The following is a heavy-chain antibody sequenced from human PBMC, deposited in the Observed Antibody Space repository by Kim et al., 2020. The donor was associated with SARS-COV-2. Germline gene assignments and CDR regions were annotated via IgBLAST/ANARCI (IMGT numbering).Heavy chain of an antibody. CDR1: GGSISSSSYY. J-gene: IGHJ5*02. CDR3: ARHEVLDDIPGVGAALDGWFDP. Sequence: SETLSLTCTVSGGSISSSSYYWGWIRQPPGKGLEWIGSIYYSGSTYYNPSLKSRVTISVDTSKNQFSLKLSSVTAADTAVYYCARHEVLDDIPGVGAALDGWFDPWGQGALVTVSS. D-gene: IGHD2-15*01. V-gene: IGHV4-39*01. CDR2: IYYSGST.